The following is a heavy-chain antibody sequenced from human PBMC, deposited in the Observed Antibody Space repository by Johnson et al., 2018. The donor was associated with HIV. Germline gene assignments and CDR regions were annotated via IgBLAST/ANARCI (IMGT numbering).Heavy chain of an antibody. CDR1: GFTFSSYA. CDR2: IRYDGSHK. V-gene: IGHV3-33*08. CDR3: TRPIEYSTSEVAFDI. J-gene: IGHJ3*02. D-gene: IGHD2/OR15-2a*01. Sequence: QVQLVESGGGVVQPGRSLRLSCAASGFTFSSYAMHWVRQAPGKGLEWVAFIRYDGSHKYYVDSVKGRFNISRDNYKKTLYGQMRSLKTEDTAVYYFTRPIEYSTSEVAFDIWGQGTMVTVSS.